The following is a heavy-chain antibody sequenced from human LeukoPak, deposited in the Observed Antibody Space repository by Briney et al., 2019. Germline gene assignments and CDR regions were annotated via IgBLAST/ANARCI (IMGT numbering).Heavy chain of an antibody. CDR2: IYYSGST. D-gene: IGHD4-11*01. CDR3: ARETVDYSNFNWFDP. Sequence: SETLSLTCTVSGGSISSYYWSWIRQPPGKGLEWIGYIYYSGSTNYNPSLKSRVTMSVDTSKNQFSLKLSSVTAADTAVYYCARETVDYSNFNWFDPWGRGTLVTVSS. J-gene: IGHJ5*02. V-gene: IGHV4-59*12. CDR1: GGSISSYY.